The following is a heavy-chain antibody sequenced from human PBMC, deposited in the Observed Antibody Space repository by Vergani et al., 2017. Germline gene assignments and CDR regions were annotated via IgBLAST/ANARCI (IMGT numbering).Heavy chain of an antibody. CDR1: GYTFTSYY. D-gene: IGHD3-10*01. CDR3: ARDWGNYYSSGSYYNVY. V-gene: IGHV1-46*01. Sequence: QVQLVQSGAEVKKPGASVKVSCKASGYTFTSYYMHWVRQAPGQGLEWMGIINPSGGSTSYAQKFQGRVTMTRDTSTSTVYMELSSLRSEDTAVYYCARDWGNYYSSGSYYNVYWGQGTLVTVSS. J-gene: IGHJ4*02. CDR2: INPSGGST.